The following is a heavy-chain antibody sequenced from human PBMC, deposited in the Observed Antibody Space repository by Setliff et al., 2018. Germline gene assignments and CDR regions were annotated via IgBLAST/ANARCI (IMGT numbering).Heavy chain of an antibody. CDR2: IYIGGSA. CDR1: GGSISSYY. J-gene: IGHJ6*03. D-gene: IGHD6-19*01. CDR3: AREQWLDPPGYYYMDV. V-gene: IGHV4-4*07. Sequence: SETLSLTFAVSGGSISSYYWSWIRQPAGKGLEWIGHIYIGGSANYNPSLKSRVTMSIDTSKNQFSLKLNSVTAADMAVYYCAREQWLDPPGYYYMDVWAKGTTVTVSS.